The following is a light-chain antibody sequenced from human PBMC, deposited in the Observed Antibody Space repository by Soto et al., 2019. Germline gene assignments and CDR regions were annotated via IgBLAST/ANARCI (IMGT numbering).Light chain of an antibody. J-gene: IGLJ1*01. CDR1: SSNIGSYY. CDR2: RNN. CDR3: ATWDDGLDV. Sequence: QSVLTQPPSASGTPGQSVTISCSGSSSNIGSYYVYWYQQLPGTAPKLLIYRNNLRPSGVPDRFSGSKSGTSASLAISGLRSEDEGDYYCATWDDGLDVFGTGTQLTVL. V-gene: IGLV1-47*01.